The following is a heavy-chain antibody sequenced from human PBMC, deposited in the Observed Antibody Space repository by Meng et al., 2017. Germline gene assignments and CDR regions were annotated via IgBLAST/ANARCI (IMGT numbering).Heavy chain of an antibody. CDR3: ARDVTGHYYFDY. CDR1: GGSISSGGYF. Sequence: QVPLQESGPGLVKPSETLFLTCTVSGGSISSGGYFWGWIRQHPGKGLEWIGYMYPSGSTHYNPSQESRVTISIDTSKNQLSLELSSVTAADTAVYYCARDVTGHYYFDYWGQGTLVTVSS. CDR2: MYPSGST. J-gene: IGHJ4*02. V-gene: IGHV4-31*03. D-gene: IGHD2-21*02.